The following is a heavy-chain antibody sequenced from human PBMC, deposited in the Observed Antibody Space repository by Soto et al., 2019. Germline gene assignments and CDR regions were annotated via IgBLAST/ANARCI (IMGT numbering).Heavy chain of an antibody. J-gene: IGHJ4*02. CDR2: TYYSGSA. Sequence: PSETLSLTCTVSGGSISSSSYYWGWIRQPPGKGLEWIGNTYYSGSAYYNPSLKSRVTISVDMSKNNFSLKLSSVTAAGTAVYYCARRGVSGPVDYWGQGTLVTVSS. CDR3: ARRGVSGPVDY. CDR1: GGSISSSSYY. D-gene: IGHD3-10*01. V-gene: IGHV4-39*02.